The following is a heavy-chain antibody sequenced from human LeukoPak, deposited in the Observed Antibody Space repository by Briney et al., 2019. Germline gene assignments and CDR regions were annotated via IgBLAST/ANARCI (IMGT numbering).Heavy chain of an antibody. Sequence: SETLSLTCTVSGGSISSSSYYWGWIRQPPGKGLEWIGSIYYSGSTYYNPSLKSRVTISVDTSKNQFSLKLSSVTAADTAMYYCASIAVAGISPYWGQGTLVTVSS. CDR3: ASIAVAGISPY. D-gene: IGHD6-19*01. CDR1: GGSISSSSYY. CDR2: IYYSGST. V-gene: IGHV4-39*07. J-gene: IGHJ4*02.